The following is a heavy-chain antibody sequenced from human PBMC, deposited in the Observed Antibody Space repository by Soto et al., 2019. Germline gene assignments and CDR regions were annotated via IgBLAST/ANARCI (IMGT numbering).Heavy chain of an antibody. CDR3: AREGGCSSTSCYGAYYFDY. J-gene: IGHJ4*02. Sequence: SETLSLTCTVSGCSISSYYWSWIRQPPGKGLEWIGYIYYSGSTNYNPSLKSRVTISVDTSKNQFSLKLSSVTAADTAVYYCAREGGCSSTSCYGAYYFDYWGQGTLVTVSS. D-gene: IGHD2-2*01. CDR2: IYYSGST. V-gene: IGHV4-59*01. CDR1: GCSISSYY.